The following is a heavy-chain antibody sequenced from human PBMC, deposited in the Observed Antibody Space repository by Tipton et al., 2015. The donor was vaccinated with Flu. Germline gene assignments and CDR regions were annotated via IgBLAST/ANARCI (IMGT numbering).Heavy chain of an antibody. CDR3: ARRDYSNYVSDPKSWFDP. Sequence: TLSLTCTVSGASISSGNYYWTWIRQHPGKGLEWIGTVSRTGSTIYNPSLKSRVTISIDTSKNQFSLNMRSVTAADMAVYYCARRDYSNYVSDPKSWFDPWGQGTLVAVSS. V-gene: IGHV4-39*07. CDR2: VSRTGST. D-gene: IGHD4-11*01. CDR1: GASISSGNYY. J-gene: IGHJ5*02.